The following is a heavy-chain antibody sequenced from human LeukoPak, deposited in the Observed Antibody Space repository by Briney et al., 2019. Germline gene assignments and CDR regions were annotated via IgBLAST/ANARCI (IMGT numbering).Heavy chain of an antibody. CDR1: GGSISSYY. V-gene: IGHV4-59*12. D-gene: IGHD3-22*01. CDR3: ARGPSLYYYDSSGFDAFDI. Sequence: KASETLSLTCTVSGGSISSYYWSWIRQPPGKGLEWIGYIYYSGSTNYNPSLKSRVTISVDTSKNQFSLKLSSVTAADTAVYYCARGPSLYYYDSSGFDAFDIWGQGTMVTVSS. CDR2: IYYSGST. J-gene: IGHJ3*02.